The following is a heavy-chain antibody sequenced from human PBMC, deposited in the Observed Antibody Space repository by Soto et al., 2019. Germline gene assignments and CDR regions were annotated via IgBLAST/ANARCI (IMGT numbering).Heavy chain of an antibody. CDR3: AKDPSFSSGWYVLYYGMDV. CDR2: ISYDGSNK. J-gene: IGHJ6*02. Sequence: QVQLVESGGGVVQPGRSLRLSCAASGFTFSSYGMHWVRQAPGKGLEWVAVISYDGSNKYYADSVKGRFTISRDNSKNTLYLQMNGLRAEDTAVYYCAKDPSFSSGWYVLYYGMDVWGQGTTVTVSS. V-gene: IGHV3-30*18. D-gene: IGHD6-19*01. CDR1: GFTFSSYG.